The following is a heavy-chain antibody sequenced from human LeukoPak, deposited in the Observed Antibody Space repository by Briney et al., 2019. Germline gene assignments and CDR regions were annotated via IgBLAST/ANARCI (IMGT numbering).Heavy chain of an antibody. CDR2: ISSSGSTI. Sequence: GGSLRLSCAASGFTFSSYEMNWVRQAPGKGLEWVSYISSSGSTIYYADPVKGRFTISRDNSKNTLYLQMNSLRAEDTAVYYCARDGVWAAAGTRVAFDIWGQGTMVTVSS. CDR3: ARDGVWAAAGTRVAFDI. J-gene: IGHJ3*02. CDR1: GFTFSSYE. D-gene: IGHD6-13*01. V-gene: IGHV3-48*03.